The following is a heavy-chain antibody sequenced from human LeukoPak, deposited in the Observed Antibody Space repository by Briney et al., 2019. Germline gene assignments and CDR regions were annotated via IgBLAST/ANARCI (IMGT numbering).Heavy chain of an antibody. Sequence: SETLSLTCTVSGGSINGFHWGWVRQPPGKGLEYLGFISHTGNTNYSPSLKSRVTISIDTSKNHFSLELRSVTAADTAVYFCARAGLWFGVYFDYWGQGTLVTVSS. CDR2: ISHTGNT. J-gene: IGHJ4*02. D-gene: IGHD3-10*01. CDR3: ARAGLWFGVYFDY. CDR1: GGSINGFH. V-gene: IGHV4-59*08.